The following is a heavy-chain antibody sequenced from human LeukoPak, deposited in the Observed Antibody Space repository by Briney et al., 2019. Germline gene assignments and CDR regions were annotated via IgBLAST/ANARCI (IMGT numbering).Heavy chain of an antibody. CDR2: INPNSGGT. D-gene: IGHD1-1*01. Sequence: GASVKVSCKASGYTFTGYYMHWVRQAPGQGLEWMGWINPNSGGTNYAQKFQGRATMTRDTSISTAYMELSRLRPDDTAVYYCARDLGYNWNDGGFDYWGQGTLVTVSS. J-gene: IGHJ4*02. V-gene: IGHV1-2*02. CDR3: ARDLGYNWNDGGFDY. CDR1: GYTFTGYY.